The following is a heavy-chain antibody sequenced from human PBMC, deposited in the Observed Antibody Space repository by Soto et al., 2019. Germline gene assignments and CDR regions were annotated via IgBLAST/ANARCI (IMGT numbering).Heavy chain of an antibody. D-gene: IGHD5-18*01. J-gene: IGHJ4*02. CDR1: GYTLTELS. CDR3: ATGPYTAMVTPPFDY. Sequence: ASVKVSCKVSGYTLTELSMHWVRQAPGKGLEWMGGFDPEDGETIYAQKFQGRVTMTEDTSTDTAYMELSSLRSEDTAVYYCATGPYTAMVTPPFDYWGQGTLVTVSS. V-gene: IGHV1-24*01. CDR2: FDPEDGET.